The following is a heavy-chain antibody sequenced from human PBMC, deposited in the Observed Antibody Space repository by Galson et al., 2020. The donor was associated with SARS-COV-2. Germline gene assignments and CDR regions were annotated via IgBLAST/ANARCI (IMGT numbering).Heavy chain of an antibody. CDR1: GYYVSTNNY. J-gene: IGHJ2*01. CDR2: VYPSGTT. CDR3: ARQCVTMIVRVTVPCWYFDL. Sequence: SETLSLTCTVSGYYVSTNNYCGWVRPPPGRGLEWIGSVYPSGTTYYNPSLKSRVTISVDTSKNQFHLRLDSVTAADTALYYCARQCVTMIVRVTVPCWYFDLVVRGTLVTVCS. D-gene: IGHD3-22*01. V-gene: IGHV4-38-2*02.